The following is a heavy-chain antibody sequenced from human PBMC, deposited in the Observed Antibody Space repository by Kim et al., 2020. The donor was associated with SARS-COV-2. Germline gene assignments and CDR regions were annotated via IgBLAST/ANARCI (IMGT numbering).Heavy chain of an antibody. V-gene: IGHV4-4*02. J-gene: IGHJ4*02. CDR1: GGSISSNNW. Sequence: SETLSLTCAVSGGSISSNNWWSWVRQPPGKGLEWIGEIYHSGSANYNPSLESRVTMSVDKSKNQFSLNLSSVTAADTALYYCARVPTPDWGSVALVYFDWWGQGTLVTVSS. CDR2: IYHSGSA. D-gene: IGHD3-9*01. CDR3: ARVPTPDWGSVALVYFDW.